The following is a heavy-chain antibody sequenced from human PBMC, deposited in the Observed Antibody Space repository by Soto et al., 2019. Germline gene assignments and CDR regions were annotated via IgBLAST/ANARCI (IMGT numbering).Heavy chain of an antibody. CDR3: ARMVVVVPAAIVYFDY. CDR2: IYYSGST. CDR1: GGSISSGGYY. D-gene: IGHD2-2*01. V-gene: IGHV4-31*03. J-gene: IGHJ4*02. Sequence: SETLSLTCTVSGGSISSGGYYWSWIRQHPGKGLEWIGYIYYSGSTYYNPSLKSRVTISVDTSKNQFSLKLSSVTAADTAVYYCARMVVVVPAAIVYFDYWGQGTLVTVSS.